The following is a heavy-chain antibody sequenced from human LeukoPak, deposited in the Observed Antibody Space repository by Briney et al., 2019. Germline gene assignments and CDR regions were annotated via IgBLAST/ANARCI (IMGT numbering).Heavy chain of an antibody. J-gene: IGHJ4*02. V-gene: IGHV1-46*01. CDR2: INPSGGST. D-gene: IGHD6-19*01. CDR3: ARDRAVAGFRFDY. CDR1: GYIFTSYS. Sequence: ASVKVSCKASGYIFTSYSMHWVRQAPGQGLEWMGVINPSGGSTTYAQKFQGRVTMTRDTSTSTLYMELSSLRSEDTAVYYCARDRAVAGFRFDYWGQGTLLTVSS.